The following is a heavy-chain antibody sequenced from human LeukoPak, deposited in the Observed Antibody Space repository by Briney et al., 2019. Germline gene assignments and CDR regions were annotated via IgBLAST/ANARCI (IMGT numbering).Heavy chain of an antibody. J-gene: IGHJ4*02. CDR2: IYYSGST. CDR1: GGSISSSSYY. V-gene: IGHV4-39*01. D-gene: IGHD3-3*01. CDR3: ARDYYDFWSRYYLVFDY. Sequence: TSETLSLTCTVSGGSISSSSYYWGWIRHPPGKGLEWIGSIYYSGSTYYNPSLKSRVTISVDTSKNQFSLKLSSVTAADTAVYYCARDYYDFWSRYYLVFDYWGQGTLVTVSS.